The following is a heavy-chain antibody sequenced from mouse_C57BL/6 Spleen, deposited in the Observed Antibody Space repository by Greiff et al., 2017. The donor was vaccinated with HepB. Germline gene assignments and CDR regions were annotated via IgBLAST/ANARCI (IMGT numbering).Heavy chain of an antibody. CDR3: TLSYYSNSDYYAMDY. D-gene: IGHD2-5*01. V-gene: IGHV6-3*01. J-gene: IGHJ4*01. CDR1: GFTFSNYW. CDR2: IRLKSDNYAT. Sequence: EVKVEESGGGLVQPGGSMKLSCVASGFTFSNYWMNWVRQSPEKGLEWVAQIRLKSDNYATHYAESVKGRFTISRDDSKSSVYLQMNNLRAEDTGIYYCTLSYYSNSDYYAMDYWGQGTSVTVSS.